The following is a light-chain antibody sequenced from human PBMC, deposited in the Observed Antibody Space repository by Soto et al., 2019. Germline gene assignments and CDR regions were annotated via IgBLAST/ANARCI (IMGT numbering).Light chain of an antibody. CDR2: ASS. CDR3: QQFGISPRT. V-gene: IGKV3-20*01. J-gene: IGKJ2*01. CDR1: QSLSNSY. Sequence: EIVLTQSPGTLSLSPGERATLSCRASQSLSNSYLAWYQQKPGQAPRLLIYASSTRATGIPDRFSGSGSGTDFTLTISRLEPEDFVVYYCQQFGISPRTFGQGTKLEI.